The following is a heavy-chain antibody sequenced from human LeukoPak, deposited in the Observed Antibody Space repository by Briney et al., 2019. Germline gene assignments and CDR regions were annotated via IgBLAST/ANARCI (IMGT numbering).Heavy chain of an antibody. V-gene: IGHV3-23*01. J-gene: IGHJ4*02. CDR2: INDSGGNT. CDR3: ATHSSSWYYFDY. D-gene: IGHD6-13*01. Sequence: PGGSLRLSCAASGFTFSSYAMSWVRQAPGKGLEWVSLINDSGGNTYYADSVKGRFTISRDNSKNTLFLQMSSLRAEDTAVYYCATHSSSWYYFDYWGQGTLVTVSS. CDR1: GFTFSSYA.